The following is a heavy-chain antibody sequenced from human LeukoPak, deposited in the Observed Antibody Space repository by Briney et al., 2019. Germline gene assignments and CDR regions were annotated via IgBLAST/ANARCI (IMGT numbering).Heavy chain of an antibody. V-gene: IGHV4-38-2*02. CDR2: IHRRGST. J-gene: IGHJ4*02. CDR1: AYSISSGYY. CDR3: ARGPPPDFDC. Sequence: SETLSLTCTVSAYSISSGYYWGWIRQPPGKGLEWIGSIHRRGSTYYNSSLKSRVTISVDTSKNQFSLKLSSVTAADTAMYYCARGPPPDFDCWGQGTLVTVSS.